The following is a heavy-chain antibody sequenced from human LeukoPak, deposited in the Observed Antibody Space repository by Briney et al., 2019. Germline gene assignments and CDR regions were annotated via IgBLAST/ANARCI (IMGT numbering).Heavy chain of an antibody. Sequence: GGSLRLSCAASGFTFSSYAMHWVRQAPGKGLEWVAVISYDGSNKYYADSVKGRFTISRDNSKNTLYLQMNSLRAEDTAVYYCARTLRGTIAVAGGYYFDYWGQGTLVTVSS. CDR3: ARTLRGTIAVAGGYYFDY. J-gene: IGHJ4*02. CDR2: ISYDGSNK. CDR1: GFTFSSYA. D-gene: IGHD6-19*01. V-gene: IGHV3-30-3*01.